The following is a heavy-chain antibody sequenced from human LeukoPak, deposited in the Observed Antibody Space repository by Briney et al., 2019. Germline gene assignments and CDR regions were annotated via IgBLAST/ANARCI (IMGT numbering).Heavy chain of an antibody. D-gene: IGHD3-22*01. CDR1: GGSISSSNW. V-gene: IGHV4-4*02. CDR3: ARDSYYYDSSGYQRMDV. Sequence: PSETLSLTCAVSGGSISSSNWWSWVRQPPGKGLEWIGEIYHSGSTNYNPSLKSRVTMSVDTSKNQFSLKLSSVTAADTAVYYCARDSYYYDSSGYQRMDVWGKGTTVTISS. CDR2: IYHSGST. J-gene: IGHJ6*04.